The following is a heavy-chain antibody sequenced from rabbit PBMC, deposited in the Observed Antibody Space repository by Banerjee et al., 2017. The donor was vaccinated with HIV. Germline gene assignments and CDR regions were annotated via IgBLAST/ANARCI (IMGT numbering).Heavy chain of an antibody. Sequence: QSLEESGGDLVKPGASLTLTCTASGFSFSSSYYMCWVRQAPGKGLEWIACIYAGSSGSTYYASWAKGRFTISKTSSTTVTLQMTSLTAADTATYFCARTYADYHYPTYFNLWGQGTLVTVS. CDR3: ARTYADYHYPTYFNL. D-gene: IGHD2-1*01. V-gene: IGHV1S40*01. CDR1: GFSFSSSYY. CDR2: IYAGSSGST. J-gene: IGHJ4*01.